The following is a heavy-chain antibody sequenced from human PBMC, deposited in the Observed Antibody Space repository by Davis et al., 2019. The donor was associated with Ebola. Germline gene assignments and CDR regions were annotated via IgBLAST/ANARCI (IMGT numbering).Heavy chain of an antibody. Sequence: MPSETLSLTCTVSGGPISSYYWSWIRQPPGKGLEWIGYIYYSGSTNYNPSLKSRVTISVDTSKNQFSLKLSSVTAADTAVYYCARGWRRWLQVMGYWGQGTLVTVSS. V-gene: IGHV4-59*12. CDR2: IYYSGST. J-gene: IGHJ4*02. CDR1: GGPISSYY. D-gene: IGHD5-24*01. CDR3: ARGWRRWLQVMGY.